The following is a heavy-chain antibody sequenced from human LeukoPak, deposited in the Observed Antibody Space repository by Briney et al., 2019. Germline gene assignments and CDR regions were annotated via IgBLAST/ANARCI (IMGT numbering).Heavy chain of an antibody. CDR2: ISASGGTT. CDR1: GFTFSSCA. J-gene: IGHJ4*02. D-gene: IGHD3-22*01. Sequence: GGSLRLSCVASGFTFSSCAMSWVRQAPGKGLEWVSGISASGGTTYYADSVKGRFTISRDNSKNTLVLQLNSLRAEDTAVYYCAKDPTDFDSSGQTYFDYWGQGTLVTVSS. V-gene: IGHV3-23*01. CDR3: AKDPTDFDSSGQTYFDY.